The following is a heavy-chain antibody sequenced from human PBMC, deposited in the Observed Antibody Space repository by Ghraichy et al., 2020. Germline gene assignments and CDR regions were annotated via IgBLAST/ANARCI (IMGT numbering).Heavy chain of an antibody. CDR1: GFSLSAYD. Sequence: GGSLRLSCAASGFSLSAYDIHWVRQTAGKRLQWVASLSSGGDSHYLDSVQGRFSISRDSGKRSFYLQMDSLSAGDSAIYYCVRGVAVDAAWSYKYIYAMDVWGQGTTVTVSS. V-gene: IGHV3-13*01. CDR3: VRGVAVDAAWSYKYIYAMDV. D-gene: IGHD6-19*01. J-gene: IGHJ6*02. CDR2: LSSGGDS.